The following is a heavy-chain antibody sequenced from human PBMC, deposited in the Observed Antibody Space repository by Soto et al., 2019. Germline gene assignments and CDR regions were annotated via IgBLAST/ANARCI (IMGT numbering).Heavy chain of an antibody. D-gene: IGHD3-22*01. CDR3: ARGGHYYDSVAGWFDP. CDR2: INPSGGST. V-gene: IGHV1-46*01. Sequence: GASVKVSCKASGYTFTSYYMHWVRQAPGQGLEWMGIINPSGGSTSYPQKFQGRVTMTRDTSTSTVYMELSSLRSEDTAVYYCARGGHYYDSVAGWFDPWGQGTLVTVSS. CDR1: GYTFTSYY. J-gene: IGHJ5*02.